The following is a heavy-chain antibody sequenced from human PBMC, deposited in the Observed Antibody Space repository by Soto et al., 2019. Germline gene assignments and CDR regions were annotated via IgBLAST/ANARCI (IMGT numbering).Heavy chain of an antibody. V-gene: IGHV1-3*01. D-gene: IGHD2-15*01. CDR1: GYTFTSYA. CDR3: ARASVVVAAGIYYYYYGMDV. Sequence: ASVKVSCKASGYTFTSYAMHWVRQAPGQRLEWMGWINAGNGNTKYSQKFQGRVTITRDTSASTAYMELSSLRSEDTAVYYCARASVVVAAGIYYYYYGMDVWGQGTTVTVSS. J-gene: IGHJ6*02. CDR2: INAGNGNT.